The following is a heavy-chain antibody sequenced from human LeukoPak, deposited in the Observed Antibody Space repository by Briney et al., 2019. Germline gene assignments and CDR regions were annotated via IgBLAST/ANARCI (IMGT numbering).Heavy chain of an antibody. D-gene: IGHD2-2*01. V-gene: IGHV3-30-3*01. J-gene: IGHJ4*02. CDR1: GFTFSSYA. CDR2: ISYDGSNK. CDR3: ARAGIWDIVVVPAAMDFDY. Sequence: PGGSLRLSCAASGFTFSSYAMHWVRQAPGKGLEWVAVISYDGSNKYYADSVKGRFTISRDNSKNTLYLQMNSLRAEDTAVYYCARAGIWDIVVVPAAMDFDYWGQGTLVTVSS.